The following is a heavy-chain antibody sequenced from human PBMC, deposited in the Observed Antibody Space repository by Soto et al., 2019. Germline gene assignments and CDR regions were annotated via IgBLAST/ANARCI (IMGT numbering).Heavy chain of an antibody. CDR1: GFTFNSYS. D-gene: IGHD6-13*01. V-gene: IGHV3-21*03. CDR2: ISSFSNYM. J-gene: IGHJ6*02. Sequence: EVQLVESGGGLVKPGGSLRLSCAVSGFTFNSYSMNWVRHAPGKGLEWVSSISSFSNYMYYTDSVKGRFTISRHNAMNSLYLQMNSLRAEDTAVYYCARAGGYSRTTPITIAYDMDVWGQGTTVTVSS. CDR3: ARAGGYSRTTPITIAYDMDV.